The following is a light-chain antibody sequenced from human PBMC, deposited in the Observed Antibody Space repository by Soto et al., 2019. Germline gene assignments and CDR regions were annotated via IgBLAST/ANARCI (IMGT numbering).Light chain of an antibody. J-gene: IGKJ4*01. Sequence: EIVLTQSPGTLSLSPGDRVTLSCRASQRVSNNYLSWYQQKSGQAPRLLIFGTSNRATGIPDRFIGSGSGTDFTLAISRLESEDFGIYYCQQYNNWPRATFGGGTRVEIK. CDR1: QRVSNNY. CDR3: QQYNNWPRAT. CDR2: GTS. V-gene: IGKV3-20*01.